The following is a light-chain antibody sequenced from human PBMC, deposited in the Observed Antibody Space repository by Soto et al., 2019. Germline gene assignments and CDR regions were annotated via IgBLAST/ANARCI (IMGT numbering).Light chain of an antibody. Sequence: EIVMTQSPATLSVSPVERATLSCRSSQSVNSNLAWYQQKPGQAPRLLIYGASTRATGIPDRFSGSGSGTDFTLTISRLEPEDFAVYYCQQYGSSRWTFGQGTKVDIK. CDR2: GAS. CDR1: QSVNSN. V-gene: IGKV3-20*01. CDR3: QQYGSSRWT. J-gene: IGKJ1*01.